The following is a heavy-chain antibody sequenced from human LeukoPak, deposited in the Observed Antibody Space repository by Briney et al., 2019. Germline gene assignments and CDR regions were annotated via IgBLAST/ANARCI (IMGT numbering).Heavy chain of an antibody. J-gene: IGHJ4*02. CDR1: GFTFSSC. Sequence: GGSLRLSCAASGFTFSSCMNWVRQAPGKGLEWVSAISGDSRYIYYADSVRGRFTISRDNAENSLYLQMNSPRVEDTAVYYCARAPTVLVGYCSSSSCQADYWGQGTLVTVSS. CDR3: ARAPTVLVGYCSSSSCQADY. CDR2: ISGDSRYI. V-gene: IGHV3-21*01. D-gene: IGHD2-2*01.